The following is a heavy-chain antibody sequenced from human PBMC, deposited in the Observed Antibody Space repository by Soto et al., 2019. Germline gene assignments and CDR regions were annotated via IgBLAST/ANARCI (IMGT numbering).Heavy chain of an antibody. CDR1: GFTFSSYW. J-gene: IGHJ5*02. CDR3: ARENYLTYYDFWSGYSNWFDP. CDR2: INSDGSST. Sequence: GGSLRLSCAASGFTFSSYWMHWVRQAPGKGLVWVSRINSDGSSTSYADSVKGRFTISRDNAKNTLYLQMNSLRAEDTAVYYCARENYLTYYDFWSGYSNWFDPWGQGTLVTVSS. V-gene: IGHV3-74*01. D-gene: IGHD3-3*01.